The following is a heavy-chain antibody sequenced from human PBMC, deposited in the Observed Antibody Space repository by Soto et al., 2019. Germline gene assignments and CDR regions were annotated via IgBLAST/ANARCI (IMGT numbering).Heavy chain of an antibody. D-gene: IGHD2-21*01. J-gene: IGHJ6*02. CDR1: GFTFRNYA. Sequence: VGSLRLSCIASGFTFRNYAMAWVRQAPGEDLEWVSAIGTSGTPTLYADSVKSRFSVSRDDSRNTVSLQMNSLGVEDTATYYCTRILWSSRRDALDIWGQGTTVTVS. V-gene: IGHV3-23*01. CDR3: TRILWSSRRDALDI. CDR2: IGTSGTPT.